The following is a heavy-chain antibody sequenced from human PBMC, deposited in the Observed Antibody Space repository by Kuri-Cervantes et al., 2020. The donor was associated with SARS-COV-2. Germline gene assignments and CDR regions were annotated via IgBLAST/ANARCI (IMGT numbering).Heavy chain of an antibody. J-gene: IGHJ3*02. D-gene: IGHD3-16*01. CDR3: AREGLGGVGAFDI. CDR2: ISAYNGNT. V-gene: IGHV1-18*01. Sequence: ASVKVSCKASGYTFTSYGISWVGQAPGQGLEWMGWISAYNGNTNYAQKLQGRVTMTTDKSTSTAYMELSSLRSEDTAVYYCAREGLGGVGAFDIWGQGTMVTVSS. CDR1: GYTFTSYG.